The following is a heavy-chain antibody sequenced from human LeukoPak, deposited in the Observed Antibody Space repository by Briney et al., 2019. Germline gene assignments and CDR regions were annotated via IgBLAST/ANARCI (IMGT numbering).Heavy chain of an antibody. CDR1: GGTFSSYA. CDR2: IIPIFGTA. Sequence: SVKVSCKASGGTFSSYAISWVRQAPGQGLEWMGGIIPIFGTANYAQKFQGRVTITADKSTSTAYMELSSLRSEDTAVYYCARLLGDSGMYNWFDPWGQGTLVTVSS. J-gene: IGHJ5*02. CDR3: ARLLGDSGMYNWFDP. D-gene: IGHD1-26*01. V-gene: IGHV1-69*06.